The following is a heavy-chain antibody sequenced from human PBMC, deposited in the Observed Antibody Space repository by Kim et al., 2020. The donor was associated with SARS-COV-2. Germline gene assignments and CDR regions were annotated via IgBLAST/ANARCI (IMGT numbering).Heavy chain of an antibody. J-gene: IGHJ6*02. CDR3: ARGPVGNGYYGLDV. D-gene: IGHD2-8*01. CDR2: INYDGST. CDR1: GGSFTGNY. Sequence: SETLSLTCVVYGGSFTGNYWTWIRQSPGKGLEWIGEINYDGSTNYNPSLKSRVTMSVDTTKNQLSLNQSSVTAADTAVLYCARGPVGNGYYGLDVWGQGT. V-gene: IGHV4-34*01.